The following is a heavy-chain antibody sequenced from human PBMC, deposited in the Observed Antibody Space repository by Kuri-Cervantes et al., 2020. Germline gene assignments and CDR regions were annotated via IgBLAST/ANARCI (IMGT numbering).Heavy chain of an antibody. V-gene: IGHV3-30*02. Sequence: GESLKISCAASGFTFSSYGMHWVRQAPGKGLEWVAVIWYDGSNKYYADSVKGRFTISRDNSKNTLYLQMNSLRAEDTAVYYCAISLDYDFWSGTIGLSAFDIWGQGTMVTVSS. CDR3: AISLDYDFWSGTIGLSAFDI. D-gene: IGHD3-3*01. J-gene: IGHJ3*02. CDR1: GFTFSSYG. CDR2: IWYDGSNK.